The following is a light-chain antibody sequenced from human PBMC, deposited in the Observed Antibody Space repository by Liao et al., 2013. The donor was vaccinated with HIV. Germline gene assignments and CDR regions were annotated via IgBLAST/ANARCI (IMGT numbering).Light chain of an antibody. CDR1: NIGSKS. CDR2: YDS. J-gene: IGLJ2*01. V-gene: IGLV3-21*01. CDR3: QAWDRSTVL. Sequence: SYELTQPPSVSVAPGKTAKIPCGGNNIGSKSVHWHQQKPGQAPVVVIFYDSVRPSGIPARFSASNSGNTATLTISGTQAMDEADYYCQAWDRSTVLFGGGTKLTVL.